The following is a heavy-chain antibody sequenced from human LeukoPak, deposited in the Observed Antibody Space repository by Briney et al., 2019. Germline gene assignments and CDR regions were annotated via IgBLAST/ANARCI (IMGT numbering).Heavy chain of an antibody. CDR3: ARVIEGEQWLFDY. CDR1: GYTFTSYA. J-gene: IGHJ4*02. D-gene: IGHD6-19*01. CDR2: INTNTGNP. V-gene: IGHV7-4-1*02. Sequence: SVKVCCKASGYTFTSYAMNWVRPAPGQGLGWMGWINTNTGNPTYAQGFTGRFVFSLDTSVSTAYLQISRLKAEDTAVYYCARVIEGEQWLFDYWGQGTLVTVSS.